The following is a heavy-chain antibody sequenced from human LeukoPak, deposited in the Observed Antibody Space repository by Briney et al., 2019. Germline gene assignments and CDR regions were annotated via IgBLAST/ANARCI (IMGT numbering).Heavy chain of an antibody. D-gene: IGHD3/OR15-3a*01. CDR2: ISGSGGRT. J-gene: IGHJ4*02. V-gene: IGHV3-23*01. CDR3: ARDSGFSGTQRGKY. CDR1: RFTFSGYG. Sequence: GGSLRLSCAASRFTFSGYGMSWVRQAPGKGLEWVSGISGSGGRTYYADSVKGRFTISRDNSKNTLYVQMNSLRAEDTAVYYCARDSGFSGTQRGKYWGQGTLVTVSS.